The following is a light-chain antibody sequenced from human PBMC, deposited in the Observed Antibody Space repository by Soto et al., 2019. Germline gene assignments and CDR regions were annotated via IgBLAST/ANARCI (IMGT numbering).Light chain of an antibody. Sequence: EILMTQSQATLSVSPGERATLSCRASQSVSSDLAWYQHKPGQAPRLLIYGASTRATGIPARFSGRGSGTEFTLTISSLQSVDFAVYYCQQYDKWPQTFGQGTKVDIK. V-gene: IGKV3-15*01. CDR3: QQYDKWPQT. CDR1: QSVSSD. CDR2: GAS. J-gene: IGKJ1*01.